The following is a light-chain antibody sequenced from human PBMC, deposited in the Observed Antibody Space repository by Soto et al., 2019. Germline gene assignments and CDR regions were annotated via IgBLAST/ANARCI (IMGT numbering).Light chain of an antibody. V-gene: IGKV3-11*01. Sequence: EIVLTHSPATLSSSPWETATLSCGASQYVGTRLAWYQHKPGQAPRLLIYYTSNRATGIPARFSGSGSGTDFTLTINSLAPEDFAIYYCHQRQSWPRTFGQGTKVDIK. J-gene: IGKJ1*01. CDR1: QYVGTR. CDR3: HQRQSWPRT. CDR2: YTS.